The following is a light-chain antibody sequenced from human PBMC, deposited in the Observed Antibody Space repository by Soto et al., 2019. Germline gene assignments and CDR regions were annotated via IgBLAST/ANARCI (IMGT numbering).Light chain of an antibody. CDR1: QSIGKW. J-gene: IGKJ4*01. Sequence: DIQMTQSPSTLSASVGDRVTITCRASQSIGKWLAWYQQKPGKAPKLLIYKASTLKSGVPSRFSGSGSGTDFTLTISSLQPEDFATYYCQQSFSIRAFGGGTKVDIK. CDR2: KAS. V-gene: IGKV1-5*03. CDR3: QQSFSIRA.